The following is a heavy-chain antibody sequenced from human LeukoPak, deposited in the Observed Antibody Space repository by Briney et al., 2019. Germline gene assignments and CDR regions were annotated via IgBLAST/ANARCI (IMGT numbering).Heavy chain of an antibody. V-gene: IGHV3-43*02. Sequence: GGSLRLSCAATGFTFDDYAMHWVRQAPGKSLEWVSLISGDGGSTYYADSVKGRFTISRDNSKNSLYLQMNSLRTEDTALYYCAKDYYDSSGYYDYWGQGTLVTVSS. CDR3: AKDYYDSSGYYDY. D-gene: IGHD3-22*01. J-gene: IGHJ4*02. CDR2: ISGDGGST. CDR1: GFTFDDYA.